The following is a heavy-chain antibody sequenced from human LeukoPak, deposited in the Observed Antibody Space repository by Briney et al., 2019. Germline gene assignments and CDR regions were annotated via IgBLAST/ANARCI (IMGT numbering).Heavy chain of an antibody. J-gene: IGHJ4*02. D-gene: IGHD1-1*01. Sequence: GGSLRLSCATSGFTFSSFSVNWVRQAPGKGLEWISYIKSDSSTIYYADSVKGRFTISRDNAKNSLYLQMNSLRAEDTAVYYCVRDYNWCFDYWGQGTLVTVSS. V-gene: IGHV3-48*01. CDR1: GFTFSSFS. CDR2: IKSDSSTI. CDR3: VRDYNWCFDY.